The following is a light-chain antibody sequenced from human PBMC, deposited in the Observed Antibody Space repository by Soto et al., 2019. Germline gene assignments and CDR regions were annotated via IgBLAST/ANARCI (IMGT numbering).Light chain of an antibody. CDR2: DAS. Sequence: EIVLTQSPGTLSLSPGETATLSCRASQSVSSNNLAWYHQKPGQTPRLLIYDASSRATGIPDRFSGSGSGTDFTLTISRLEPEDFGVYYCQQYDNSITFGQGTRLE. CDR3: QQYDNSIT. J-gene: IGKJ5*01. CDR1: QSVSSNN. V-gene: IGKV3-20*01.